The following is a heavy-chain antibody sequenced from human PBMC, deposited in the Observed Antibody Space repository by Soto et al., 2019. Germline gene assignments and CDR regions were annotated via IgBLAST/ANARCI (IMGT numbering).Heavy chain of an antibody. D-gene: IGHD2-2*01. J-gene: IGHJ4*02. CDR2: ISDSGGGT. V-gene: IGHV3-23*01. CDR3: ARDAGGGPYSTAWYEFVY. Sequence: EVQLLESGGALVQPGGSLRLSCAASEFTFSNYAMSWVRQAPGKGPEWVAVISDSGGGTYYAGSVKGRFTISRDNSKNTLYRQMNSLRADDTAVYYCARDAGGGPYSTAWYEFVYWGQGTQVTVSS. CDR1: EFTFSNYA.